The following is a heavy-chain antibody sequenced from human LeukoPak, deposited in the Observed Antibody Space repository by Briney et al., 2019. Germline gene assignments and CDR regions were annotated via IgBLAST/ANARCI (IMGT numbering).Heavy chain of an antibody. CDR3: AIVVVAASEAFDI. CDR2: IIPILGIA. J-gene: IGHJ3*02. D-gene: IGHD2-15*01. Sequence: SVKVSCKAPGGTFSSYAISWVRQAPGQGLEWMGRIIPILGIANYAQKFQGRVTITADKSTSTAYMELSSLRSEDTAVYYCAIVVVAASEAFDIWGQGTMVTVSS. V-gene: IGHV1-69*04. CDR1: GGTFSSYA.